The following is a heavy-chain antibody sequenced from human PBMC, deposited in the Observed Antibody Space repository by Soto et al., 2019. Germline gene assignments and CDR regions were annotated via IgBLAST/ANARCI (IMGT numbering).Heavy chain of an antibody. CDR1: GYTFTTHY. CDR2: INPSGGRT. CDR3: ARAGENYGSGTFSPPLRYYFNS. J-gene: IGHJ4*02. D-gene: IGHD3-10*01. V-gene: IGHV1-46*01. Sequence: QVQLVQSGTEVKKPGASVKVSCKASGYTFTTHYMHWVRQAPVQGLEWMGIINPSGGRTTYALKFQGRVTMTSHTSTNTVYVELTSLRSEDTAIYFCARAGENYGSGTFSPPLRYYFNSWGQGTLVTVSS.